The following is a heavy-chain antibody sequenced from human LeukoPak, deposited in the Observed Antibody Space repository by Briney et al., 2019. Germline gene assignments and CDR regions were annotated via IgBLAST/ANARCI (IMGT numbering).Heavy chain of an antibody. V-gene: IGHV3-30*02. Sequence: GGSLRLSCAASGFTFSSYGMHWVRQAPGKGLEWVAFIRYDGSNKYYADSVKGRFTISRDNSKNTLYLQMNSLRAEDTAVYYCANSIGIVVVPAADGFDYWGQGTLVTVSS. J-gene: IGHJ4*02. CDR2: IRYDGSNK. D-gene: IGHD2-2*01. CDR1: GFTFSSYG. CDR3: ANSIGIVVVPAADGFDY.